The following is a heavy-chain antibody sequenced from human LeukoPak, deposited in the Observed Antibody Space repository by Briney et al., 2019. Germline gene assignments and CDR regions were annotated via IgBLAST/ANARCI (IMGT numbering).Heavy chain of an antibody. Sequence: PGGSLRLSCAASGFTFSSYGMSWVRQAPGKGLEWVSAISGSGGSTYYADSVKGRFTISRDNSKNTLYLQMNSLRAEDTAVYYCAKGGEVLRYFDWLLPYLYYFDYWGQGTLVTVSS. J-gene: IGHJ4*02. V-gene: IGHV3-23*01. D-gene: IGHD3-9*01. CDR1: GFTFSSYG. CDR2: ISGSGGST. CDR3: AKGGEVLRYFDWLLPYLYYFDY.